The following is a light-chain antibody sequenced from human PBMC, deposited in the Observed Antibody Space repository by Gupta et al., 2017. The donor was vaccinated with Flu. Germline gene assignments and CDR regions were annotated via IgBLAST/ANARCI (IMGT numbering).Light chain of an antibody. Sequence: QSALTQPASVSGSPGQSITISCTGTSSDVGGYNYVSWYQQHPGNAPKLMIDEVSNRPSGVSSRFAASYAGTTAFLTTSGHQAEDEAYYYCTSYTSRRSGVFGGGTKLTVL. V-gene: IGLV2-14*01. J-gene: IGLJ3*02. CDR1: SSDVGGYNY. CDR3: TSYTSRRSGV. CDR2: EVS.